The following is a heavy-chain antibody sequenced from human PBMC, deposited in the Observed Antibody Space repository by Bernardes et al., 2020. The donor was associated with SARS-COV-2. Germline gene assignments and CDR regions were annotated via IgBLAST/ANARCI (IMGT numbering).Heavy chain of an antibody. D-gene: IGHD5-12*01. CDR2: IDPSAGTT. Sequence: ASVKVSCEASGYTFTNYYMHWVRQAPGQGLEWMGLIDPSAGTTTYIQKFQGRVTMTRDTSTSTVYMEVRSLRSEDTAVYYCARDFSSGTGYKYGHPNYWGQRTLVTVSS. V-gene: IGHV1-46*01. CDR3: ARDFSSGTGYKYGHPNY. CDR1: GYTFTNYY. J-gene: IGHJ4*02.